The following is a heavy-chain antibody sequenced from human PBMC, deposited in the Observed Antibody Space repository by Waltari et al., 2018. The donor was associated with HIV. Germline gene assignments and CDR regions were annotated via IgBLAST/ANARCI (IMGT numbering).Heavy chain of an antibody. Sequence: EVQLVESGGGLVQPGGSLRLSCAASSFHFSSYWLHWVCQVPGKGLVWVSRVNGDASSTDYADSVRGRFTISRDNAKNTLYLQMNSLRAEDTAVYYCTRAVFWSGFFTDYFFDYWGQGTPVTVSS. V-gene: IGHV3-74*01. CDR1: SFHFSSYW. J-gene: IGHJ4*02. CDR2: VNGDASST. D-gene: IGHD3-3*01. CDR3: TRAVFWSGFFTDYFFDY.